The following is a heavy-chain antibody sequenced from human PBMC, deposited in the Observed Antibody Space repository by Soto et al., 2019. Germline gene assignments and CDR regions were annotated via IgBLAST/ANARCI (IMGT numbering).Heavy chain of an antibody. Sequence: SETLSLTCAVYGGSFGGYYWSWIRQPPGKGLEWIGEINHSGSTNYNPSLKSRVTISVDTSKNQFSLKLSSVTAADTAVYYCARGSAAGDYWGQGTRVTVAS. CDR1: GGSFGGYY. CDR3: ARGSAAGDY. J-gene: IGHJ4*02. CDR2: INHSGST. D-gene: IGHD6-13*01. V-gene: IGHV4-34*01.